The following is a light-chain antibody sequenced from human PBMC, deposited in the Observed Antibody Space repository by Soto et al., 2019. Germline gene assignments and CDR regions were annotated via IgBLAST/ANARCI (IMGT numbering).Light chain of an antibody. CDR1: QSFSTY. Sequence: DFQMTQSPSSLSASVGDRVTITCRASQSFSTYLAWYQQKPGKAPKLLIYKASSLEGGVPSRFSGSESGTEFTLTISSLQPDDFATYYCQQYNSYRTFGQGTKVDIK. J-gene: IGKJ1*01. CDR2: KAS. V-gene: IGKV1-5*03. CDR3: QQYNSYRT.